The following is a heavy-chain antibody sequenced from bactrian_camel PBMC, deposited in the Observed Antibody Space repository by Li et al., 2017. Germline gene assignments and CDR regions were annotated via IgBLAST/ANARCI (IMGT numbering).Heavy chain of an antibody. CDR1: GYDYRSQC. D-gene: IGHD1*01. Sequence: HVQLVESGGGSVQAGGSLRLSCVATGYDYRSQCMAWYRQAPGKEREPVATLNLDGGTEYRASVKERFTISKDPTKNTLYLQMNNLQVEDTGAYYCAADPRLVALYSTYAYWWGQGTQVTVS. CDR2: LNLDGGT. CDR3: AADPRLVALYSTYAYW. V-gene: IGHV3S53*01. J-gene: IGHJ4*01.